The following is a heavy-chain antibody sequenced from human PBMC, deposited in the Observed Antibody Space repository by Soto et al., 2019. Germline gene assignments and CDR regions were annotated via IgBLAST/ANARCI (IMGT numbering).Heavy chain of an antibody. CDR1: GYSFIGYW. CDR2: IYPGDSDT. Sequence: GESLKISCKGSGYSFIGYWIGWVRQMPGKGLEWMGIIYPGDSDTRYSPSFQGQVTISADKSISTAYLQWSSLKASDTAMYYCARTSAAGKYYYGMDVWGQGTTVTVS. CDR3: ARTSAAGKYYYGMDV. D-gene: IGHD6-13*01. V-gene: IGHV5-51*01. J-gene: IGHJ6*02.